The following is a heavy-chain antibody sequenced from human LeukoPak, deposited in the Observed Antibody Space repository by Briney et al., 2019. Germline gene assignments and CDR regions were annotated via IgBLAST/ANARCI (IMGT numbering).Heavy chain of an antibody. J-gene: IGHJ4*02. Sequence: GGSLRLSCPASGFTFNTYGMHWVSRAAGKGLEWVAVIWYDGSQKYYADSVRGRFTISRDNSKNTLYLQMNSLTAEDTAVYYCAKEAPGDCYSVCYFDYWGQGTLVTVSS. D-gene: IGHD2-21*02. V-gene: IGHV3-33*06. CDR1: GFTFNTYG. CDR3: AKEAPGDCYSVCYFDY. CDR2: IWYDGSQK.